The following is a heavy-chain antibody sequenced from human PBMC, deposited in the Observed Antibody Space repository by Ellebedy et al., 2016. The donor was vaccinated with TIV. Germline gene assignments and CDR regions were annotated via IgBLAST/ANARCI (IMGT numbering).Heavy chain of an antibody. CDR2: IGTSSGSI. D-gene: IGHD4-17*01. CDR3: AREGPVTSEFDY. V-gene: IGHV3-48*01. Sequence: GGSLRLSCAASGFAFSTYSMNWVRQAPGKGLEWISYIGTSSGSIFYADSVKCRFPISRDKGKNSLYLHMNSLRAEDTAVYYCAREGPVTSEFDYWGQGTLVTVSS. J-gene: IGHJ4*02. CDR1: GFAFSTYS.